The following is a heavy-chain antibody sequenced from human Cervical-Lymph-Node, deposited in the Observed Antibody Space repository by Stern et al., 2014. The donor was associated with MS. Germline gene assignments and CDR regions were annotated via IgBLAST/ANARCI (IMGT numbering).Heavy chain of an antibody. CDR2: IIATLGST. CDR3: ARDGGSRGTYGMDV. J-gene: IGHJ6*02. V-gene: IGHV1-69*01. Sequence: QVQLVESGAEVKKPGSSVKVSCKSSGGISGTNVLSWGRQAPGQGLEWMGGIIATLGSTNSAQKFQGRLTISADESRTTVYMELSSLRSEDTAVYYCARDGGSRGTYGMDVWGQGTTVTVSS. CDR1: GGISGTNV. D-gene: IGHD2-15*01.